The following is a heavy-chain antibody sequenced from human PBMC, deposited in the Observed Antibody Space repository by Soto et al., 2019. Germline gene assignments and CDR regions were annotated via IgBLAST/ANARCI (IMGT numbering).Heavy chain of an antibody. Sequence: EVQLVESGGGLVQPGGSLRLSCAASGFTFSRYAMHWVCQAPGKGLEYVSPISSNGGSTYYANSVKGRFTISRDNSKNTLSLQMRSLRPEDTAVYYCARGGRGYEFDYWGQGTLVTVSS. CDR1: GFTFSRYA. CDR3: ARGGRGYEFDY. CDR2: ISSNGGST. J-gene: IGHJ4*02. D-gene: IGHD5-12*01. V-gene: IGHV3-64*01.